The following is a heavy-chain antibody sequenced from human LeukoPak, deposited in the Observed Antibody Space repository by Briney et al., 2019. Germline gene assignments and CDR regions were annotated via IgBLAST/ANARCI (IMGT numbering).Heavy chain of an antibody. CDR1: GYTLTELS. D-gene: IGHD3-3*01. Sequence: ASVKVSCKVSGYTLTELSMHWVRQAPGKGLEWMGGFDPEDGETIYAQKFQGRVTMTEDTSTDTAYMELSSLRSEDTAVYYCATGYAMTTFGVVIPRPHFDYWGQGTLVTVSS. V-gene: IGHV1-24*01. CDR2: FDPEDGET. CDR3: ATGYAMTTFGVVIPRPHFDY. J-gene: IGHJ4*02.